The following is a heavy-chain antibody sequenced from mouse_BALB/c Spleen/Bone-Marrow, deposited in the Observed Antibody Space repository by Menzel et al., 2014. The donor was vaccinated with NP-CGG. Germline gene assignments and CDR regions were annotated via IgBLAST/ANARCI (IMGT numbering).Heavy chain of an antibody. CDR2: MYPGNSDT. D-gene: IGHD1-3*01. CDR1: GYAFTSYW. CDR3: TGGKDYYAMDY. Sequence: EVKLVESGTVLARPGASVKMSCKASGYAFTSYWMHWVKQRPGQGLEWIGAMYPGNSDTSYNQKFKGKAKLTAVSLALPYMELSSLTNEDSAVYYCTGGKDYYAMDYWGQGTSVTVSS. V-gene: IGHV1-5*01. J-gene: IGHJ4*01.